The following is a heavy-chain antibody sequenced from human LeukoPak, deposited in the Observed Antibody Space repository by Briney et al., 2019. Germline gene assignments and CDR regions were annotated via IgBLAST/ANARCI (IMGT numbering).Heavy chain of an antibody. CDR3: ARGSPTVTTPPIWFDP. J-gene: IGHJ5*02. CDR1: GYTFTSYY. V-gene: IGHV1-46*01. D-gene: IGHD4-17*01. CDR2: INPSGGST. Sequence: GASVKVSCKASGYTFTSYYMHWVRQAPGQGLEWMGIINPSGGSTSYAQKFQGRVTMTRDMSTSTVYMELSSLRSEDTAVYYCARGSPTVTTPPIWFDPWGQGTLVTVSS.